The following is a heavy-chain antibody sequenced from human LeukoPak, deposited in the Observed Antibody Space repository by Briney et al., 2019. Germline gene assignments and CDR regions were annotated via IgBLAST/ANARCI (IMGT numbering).Heavy chain of an antibody. CDR2: ISGSGGST. D-gene: IGHD3-9*01. CDR1: GFTFSSYT. J-gene: IGHJ4*02. V-gene: IGHV3-23*01. CDR3: AKAGVYDILTGYLYYFDY. Sequence: GGSLRLSCAASGFTFSSYTMSWVRQAPGKGLEWVSGISGSGGSTYYADSMKGRFTISRDNSKNTLYLQTNSLRAEDTAVYYCAKAGVYDILTGYLYYFDYWGQGTLVTVSS.